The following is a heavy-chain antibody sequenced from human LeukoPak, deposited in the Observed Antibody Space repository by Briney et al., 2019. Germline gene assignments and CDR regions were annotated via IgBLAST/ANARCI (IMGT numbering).Heavy chain of an antibody. V-gene: IGHV4-39*01. D-gene: IGHD6-19*01. CDR2: IYYSGST. Sequence: SETLSLTCTVSGGSISSSSYYWGWIRQPPGKGLEWIGSIYYSGSTYYNPSLKSRVTISVDTSRNQFSLKLSSVTAADTAVYYCARLMNWLASFDYWGQGTLVTVSS. J-gene: IGHJ4*02. CDR1: GGSISSSSYY. CDR3: ARLMNWLASFDY.